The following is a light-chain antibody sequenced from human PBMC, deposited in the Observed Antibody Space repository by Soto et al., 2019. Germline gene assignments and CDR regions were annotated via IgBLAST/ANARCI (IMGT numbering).Light chain of an antibody. CDR3: QQYGSSLT. CDR1: QSVYNNY. V-gene: IGKV3-20*01. Sequence: EIVLTQSPGTLSLSPGERATLSCRASQSVYNNYLAWYQQKPGQAPRLLIYGASSRATGIPDRISGSGSGTDFTLTISRLEPEDFAVYHCQQYGSSLTFGPGTKVDFK. J-gene: IGKJ3*01. CDR2: GAS.